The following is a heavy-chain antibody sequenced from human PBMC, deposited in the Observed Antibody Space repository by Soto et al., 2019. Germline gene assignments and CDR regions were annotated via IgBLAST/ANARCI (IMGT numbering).Heavy chain of an antibody. CDR1: GGSVSSGSYY. V-gene: IGHV4-61*01. D-gene: IGHD2-2*02. CDR2: IYYGGST. J-gene: IGHJ6*02. CDR3: AREAAIHDMDV. Sequence: SETLSLTCTVSGGSVSSGSYYWNWIRQPPGKGLEWIGYIYYGGSTNYNPSLKSRVTISVDTSKNQFSLKLSSVTAADTAMYYCAREAAIHDMDVWGQGTTVTVSS.